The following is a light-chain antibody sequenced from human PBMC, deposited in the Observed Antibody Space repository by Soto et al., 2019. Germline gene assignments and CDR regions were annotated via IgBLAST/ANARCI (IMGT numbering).Light chain of an antibody. CDR2: GSS. Sequence: EIVMTQSPATLSVSPGERVTLSCRATQRVSNNVAWYQQKPGQAPRLLIYGSSTRATGVPARFSAAGSGTEFILTISNLQSEDFAVFHCQQYNNWPWTFGQGTRVE. V-gene: IGKV3-15*01. CDR3: QQYNNWPWT. J-gene: IGKJ1*01. CDR1: QRVSNN.